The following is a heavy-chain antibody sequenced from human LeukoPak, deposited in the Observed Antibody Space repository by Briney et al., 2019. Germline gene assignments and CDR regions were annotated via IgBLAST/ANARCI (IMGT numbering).Heavy chain of an antibody. D-gene: IGHD2-21*02. V-gene: IGHV1-18*01. J-gene: IGHJ4*02. CDR1: GYTFTSYG. CDR3: ARATVPVTATAYYFDY. CDR2: ISAYNGNT. Sequence: ASVKVSCKASGYTFTSYGISWVRQAPGQGLEWMGWISAYNGNTNYAQKLQGRVTMTTDTSTGTAYMELRSLRSDDTAVYYCARATVPVTATAYYFDYWGQGTLVTASS.